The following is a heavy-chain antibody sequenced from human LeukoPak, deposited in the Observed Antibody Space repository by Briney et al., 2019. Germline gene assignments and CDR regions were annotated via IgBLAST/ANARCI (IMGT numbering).Heavy chain of an antibody. J-gene: IGHJ5*02. CDR3: AMTTVTTDNWFVP. CDR2: INHSRST. CDR1: GGSLCGYY. D-gene: IGHD4-17*01. V-gene: IGHV4-34*01. Sequence: PETLSLTCAVYGGSLCGYYWSWIRHPPGKGVEWVGEINHSRSTNVDSSRKCRVTISVDPSKNQFSLKLRSVTAADTAVYYCAMTTVTTDNWFVPWGQGPLVTVSS.